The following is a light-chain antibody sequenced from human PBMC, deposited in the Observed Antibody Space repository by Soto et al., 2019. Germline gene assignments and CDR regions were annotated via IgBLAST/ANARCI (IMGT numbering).Light chain of an antibody. V-gene: IGLV3-21*02. Sequence: SYVLTQPPSVSVAPGQTARITCGGINIGSKSVHWYRQKPGQAPVLVVYDDADRPSGIPERFSGSNSGNTAALTISRVEAGDEADYFCQVWDVSSVHFVFGTVTKLTVL. CDR3: QVWDVSSVHFV. J-gene: IGLJ1*01. CDR2: DDA. CDR1: NIGSKS.